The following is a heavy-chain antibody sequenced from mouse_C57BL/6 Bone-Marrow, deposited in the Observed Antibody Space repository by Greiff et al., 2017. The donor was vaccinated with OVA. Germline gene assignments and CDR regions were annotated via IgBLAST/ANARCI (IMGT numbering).Heavy chain of an antibody. Sequence: VQLQQPGAELVKPGASVKLSCTASGYTFTSYWMHWVKQRPGRGLEWIGRIDPNSGVTKYNEKFKGKATLTVDKPSSTAYMQLSSLTSEDSAVYYCGRELQFADWGQGTTVTVSA. V-gene: IGHV1-72*01. CDR2: IDPNSGVT. CDR1: GYTFTSYW. J-gene: IGHJ3*01. CDR3: GRELQFAD.